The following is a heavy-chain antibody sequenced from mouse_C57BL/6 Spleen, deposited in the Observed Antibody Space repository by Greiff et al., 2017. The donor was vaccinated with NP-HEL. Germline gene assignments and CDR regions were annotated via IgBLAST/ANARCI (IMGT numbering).Heavy chain of an antibody. V-gene: IGHV1-63*01. Sequence: VQLQESGAELVRPGTSVKMSCKASGYTFTNYWIGWAKQRPGHGLEWIGDIYPGGGYTNYNEKFKGKATLTADKSSSTAYMQFSSLTSEDSAIYYCARRLGNYEGYFDVWGTGTTVTVSS. J-gene: IGHJ1*03. CDR3: ARRLGNYEGYFDV. CDR1: GYTFTNYW. D-gene: IGHD2-1*01. CDR2: IYPGGGYT.